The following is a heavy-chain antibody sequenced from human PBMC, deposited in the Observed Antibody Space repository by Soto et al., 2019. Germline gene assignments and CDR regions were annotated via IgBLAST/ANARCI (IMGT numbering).Heavy chain of an antibody. CDR1: GFSFNKYW. D-gene: IGHD2-2*01. V-gene: IGHV3-74*01. J-gene: IGHJ3*02. Sequence: GGSLRLSCAASGFSFNKYWMHWVRQAPGKGLVWVSRTNSDGSNIIYADSVKGRFTISRDNAKNTLYLQMNSLRAEDTAVFFCGFCSSSTYCSGLIDIWGKGKMVTLSS. CDR2: TNSDGSNI. CDR3: GFCSSSTYCSGLIDI.